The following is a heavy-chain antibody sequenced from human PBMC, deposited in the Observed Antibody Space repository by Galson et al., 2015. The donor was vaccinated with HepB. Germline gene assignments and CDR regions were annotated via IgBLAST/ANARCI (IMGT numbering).Heavy chain of an antibody. CDR1: GFTFSSYA. V-gene: IGHV3-23*01. J-gene: IGHJ4*02. D-gene: IGHD2-15*01. Sequence: SLRLSCAASGFTFSSYAMSWVRQAPGKGLEWVSSISDSGGSTYYADSVKGRFTISRDNSKNTLFLQMNSLRPEDTAVYYCAKGGLVDAENYWGQGTLVTVSS. CDR3: AKGGLVDAENY. CDR2: ISDSGGST.